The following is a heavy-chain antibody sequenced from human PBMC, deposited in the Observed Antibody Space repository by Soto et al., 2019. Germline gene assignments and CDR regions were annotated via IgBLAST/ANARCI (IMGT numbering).Heavy chain of an antibody. J-gene: IGHJ6*03. CDR3: ASKSIAARRHYYYYYMDV. CDR2: IYYSGST. D-gene: IGHD6-6*01. CDR1: GGSISSYY. V-gene: IGHV4-59*01. Sequence: SETLSVTCTVSGGSISSYYWSWIRQPPGKGLEWIGYIYYSGSTNYNPSLKSRVTISVDTSKNQFSLKLSSVTAADTAVYYCASKSIAARRHYYYYYMDVWGKGTTVTVSS.